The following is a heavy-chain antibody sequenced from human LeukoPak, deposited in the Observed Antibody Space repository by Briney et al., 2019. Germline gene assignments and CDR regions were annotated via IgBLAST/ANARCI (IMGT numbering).Heavy chain of an antibody. CDR3: ARQRGGQYEDGFDM. CDR1: GYTFTSNY. CDR2: INPGGGST. V-gene: IGHV1-46*01. J-gene: IGHJ3*02. Sequence: ASVKVSCKASGYTFTSNYMPWVRQAPGQGLEWMGIINPGGGSTNYAQKFQGRVIMTRDTSTSTIYMEMSSLRSEDTAVYYCARQRGGQYEDGFDMWGQGTMVTVSS. D-gene: IGHD2-8*01.